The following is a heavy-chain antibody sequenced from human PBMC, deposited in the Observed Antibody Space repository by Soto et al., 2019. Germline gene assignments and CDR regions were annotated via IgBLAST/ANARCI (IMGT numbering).Heavy chain of an antibody. CDR2: MNPNSGNT. CDR3: AREDSLVAYMDV. J-gene: IGHJ6*03. D-gene: IGHD5-12*01. CDR1: GYTFTSYD. V-gene: IGHV1-8*01. Sequence: ASVKVSCKASGYTFTSYDINWVRQATGQGLEWMGWMNPNSGNTGYAQKFQGRVTMTRNTSISTACMELSSLRSEDTAVYYCAREDSLVAYMDVWGKGSTVTVSS.